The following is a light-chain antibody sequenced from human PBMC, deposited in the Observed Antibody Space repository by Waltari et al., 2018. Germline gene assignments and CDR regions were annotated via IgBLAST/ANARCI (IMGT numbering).Light chain of an antibody. CDR2: GGY. CDR1: SSDVGSYNL. J-gene: IGLJ3*02. V-gene: IGLV2-23*01. Sequence: QSALTQPASVSGSPGQSITISCTGTSSDVGSYNLVSWYQQHPGKAPKLIFYGGYKRPSGVSNRFSGSKSGDTASLTISGVQAEDEADYYCCSYANNRPRVFGGGTKLTVL. CDR3: CSYANNRPRV.